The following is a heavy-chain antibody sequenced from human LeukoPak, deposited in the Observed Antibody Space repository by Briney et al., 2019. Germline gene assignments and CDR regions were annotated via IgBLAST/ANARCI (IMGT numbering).Heavy chain of an antibody. V-gene: IGHV1-2*02. CDR1: GYTFTGYY. CDR3: ARSRGRAAAGNFDY. Sequence: ASVKVTCKASGYTFTGYYMHWVRQAAGQGLEWMGWINPNSGGTNYAQKCQGRVTMTRDTSISTAYMELSRLRSDDTAVYYCARSRGRAAAGNFDYWGQGTLVTVSS. CDR2: INPNSGGT. D-gene: IGHD6-13*01. J-gene: IGHJ4*02.